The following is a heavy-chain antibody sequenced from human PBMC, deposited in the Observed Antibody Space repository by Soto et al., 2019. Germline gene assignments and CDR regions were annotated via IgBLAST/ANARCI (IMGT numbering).Heavy chain of an antibody. CDR2: IRSKAYGGTT. V-gene: IGHV3-49*03. CDR1: GFTFGDYA. CDR3: TRGSYDFWSGNKGDAFDI. J-gene: IGHJ3*02. D-gene: IGHD3-3*01. Sequence: GGSLRLSCTASGFTFGDYAMSWFRQAPGKGLEWVGFIRSKAYGGTTEYAASVKGRFTISRDDSKSIAYLQMNSLKTEDTAVYYCTRGSYDFWSGNKGDAFDIWGQGTMVTVSS.